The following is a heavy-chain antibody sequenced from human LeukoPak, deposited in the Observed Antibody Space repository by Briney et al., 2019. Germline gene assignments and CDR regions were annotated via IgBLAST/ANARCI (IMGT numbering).Heavy chain of an antibody. CDR2: ISAYNGNT. V-gene: IGHV1-18*01. J-gene: IGHJ4*02. CDR3: ARTRPKYYGNLPDDY. Sequence: GASVKVSCKASGYTFTSYGISWVRQAPGQGLEWMGWISAYNGNTNYAQKLQGRVTMTTDTSTSTAYMELRGLRSDDTAVYYCARTRPKYYGNLPDDYWGQGTLVTVSS. CDR1: GYTFTSYG. D-gene: IGHD3-10*01.